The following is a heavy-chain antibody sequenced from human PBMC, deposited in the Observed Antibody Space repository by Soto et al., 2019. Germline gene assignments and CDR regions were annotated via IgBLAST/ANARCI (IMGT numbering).Heavy chain of an antibody. CDR1: VESITRYW. V-gene: IGHV5-51*01. J-gene: IGHJ4*02. Sequence: PGETLKISCTVSVESITRYWIACVRQVAGKGLEWMGIIYPGDSDTRYSPSFQGQVTISADKSISTAYLQWSSLKASDTAMYYCAITSDLVVITAFDYWGQGNLVTVSS. CDR3: AITSDLVVITAFDY. D-gene: IGHD3-22*01. CDR2: IYPGDSDT.